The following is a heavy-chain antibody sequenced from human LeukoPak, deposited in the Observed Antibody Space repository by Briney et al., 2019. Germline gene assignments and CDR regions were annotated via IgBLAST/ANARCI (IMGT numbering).Heavy chain of an antibody. CDR3: ARSPPITMVREVVVNWFDP. Sequence: SVKVSCKASGGTFTSYAISWVRQAPGQGLEWMGGIIPIFGTANYAQKFQGRVTITADESTSTAYMELSSLRSEDTAVYYCARSPPITMVREVVVNWFDPWGQGTLVTVSS. V-gene: IGHV1-69*13. D-gene: IGHD3-10*01. CDR2: IIPIFGTA. J-gene: IGHJ5*02. CDR1: GGTFTSYA.